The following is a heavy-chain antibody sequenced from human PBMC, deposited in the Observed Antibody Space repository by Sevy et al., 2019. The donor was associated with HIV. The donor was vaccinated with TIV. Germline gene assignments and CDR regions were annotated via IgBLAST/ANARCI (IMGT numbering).Heavy chain of an antibody. D-gene: IGHD1-26*01. CDR1: GGTFSGHY. CDR3: ARGKLGATIEDKSFDY. V-gene: IGHV4-34*01. CDR2: INHSGST. Sequence: SETLSLTCAVYGGTFSGHYWSWIRQPPGKGLEWIGQINHSGSTNYNPSLKSRVTISADTSKNQFSLKLSSVTGADTAVYYCARGKLGATIEDKSFDYWGQGTLVTVSS. J-gene: IGHJ4*02.